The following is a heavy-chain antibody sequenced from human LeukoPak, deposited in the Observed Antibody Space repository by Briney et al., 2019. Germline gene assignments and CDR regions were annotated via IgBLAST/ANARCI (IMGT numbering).Heavy chain of an antibody. CDR2: IYYSGST. Sequence: SQTLSLTCTVSGGSISSGDYYWSWIHQPPGKGLEWIGYIYYSGSTYYNPSLKSRVTISVDTSKNQFSLKLSSVTAADTAVYYCARRMSMVRGVIITRWFDPWGQGTLVTVSS. CDR3: ARRMSMVRGVIITRWFDP. V-gene: IGHV4-30-4*01. CDR1: GGSISSGDYY. D-gene: IGHD3-10*01. J-gene: IGHJ5*02.